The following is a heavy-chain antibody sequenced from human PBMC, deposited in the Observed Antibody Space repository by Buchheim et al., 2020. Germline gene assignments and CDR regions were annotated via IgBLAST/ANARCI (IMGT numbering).Heavy chain of an antibody. CDR1: GFTFSSYA. CDR2: ISGSGGST. CDR3: AKAVFGVVISGYYYGMDV. J-gene: IGHJ6*02. V-gene: IGHV3-23*01. Sequence: EVQLLESGGGLVQPGGSLRLSCAASGFTFSSYAMSWVRQAPGKGLEWVSAISGSGGSTYYADSVKGRFTISRDHSKNTLYLQMNSLRAEDTAVYYCAKAVFGVVISGYYYGMDVWGQGTT. D-gene: IGHD3-3*01.